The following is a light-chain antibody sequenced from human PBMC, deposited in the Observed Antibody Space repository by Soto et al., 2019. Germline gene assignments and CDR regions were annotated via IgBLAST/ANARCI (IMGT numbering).Light chain of an antibody. CDR2: DVS. CDR3: CSYTSSTLYV. V-gene: IGLV2-14*01. Sequence: QSALTQPASVSGSPGQSITISCTGTSSDVGDYNYVSWYQQHPGTAPKLMIYDVSNRPSGVSYRFSGAKSGNTAARTISGLQAEDEADYYCCSYTSSTLYVFGTGTKLTAL. J-gene: IGLJ1*01. CDR1: SSDVGDYNY.